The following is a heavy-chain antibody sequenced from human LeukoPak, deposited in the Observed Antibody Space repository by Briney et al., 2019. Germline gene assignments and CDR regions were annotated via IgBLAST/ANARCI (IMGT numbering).Heavy chain of an antibody. Sequence: PGGSLRLSCAASGFTFSNYGMHWVRQAPGKGLEWVAVISYDGSNKYYADSVKGRFTISRDNSKNTLYLQMNSLRAEDTAVYYCARGNEAVAGSKLDAFDIWGQGTMVTVSS. CDR2: ISYDGSNK. D-gene: IGHD6-19*01. CDR1: GFTFSNYG. CDR3: ARGNEAVAGSKLDAFDI. J-gene: IGHJ3*02. V-gene: IGHV3-30*19.